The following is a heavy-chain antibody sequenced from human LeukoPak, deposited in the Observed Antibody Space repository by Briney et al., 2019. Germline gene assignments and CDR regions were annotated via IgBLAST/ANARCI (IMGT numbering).Heavy chain of an antibody. CDR3: ARDSGTDLVFIQGPNALDI. D-gene: IGHD3/OR15-3a*01. Sequence: NPGGSLRLSCAASAFSFSSNSLNWVRQAPGMGLEGLSSITRGGTYKKSAGSLNGRFTTSRDNSKNSLYLHMNSLRVDDAAVYYCARDSGTDLVFIQGPNALDIWGQGTLVTVSS. V-gene: IGHV3-21*06. CDR1: AFSFSSNS. J-gene: IGHJ3*02. CDR2: ITRGGTYK.